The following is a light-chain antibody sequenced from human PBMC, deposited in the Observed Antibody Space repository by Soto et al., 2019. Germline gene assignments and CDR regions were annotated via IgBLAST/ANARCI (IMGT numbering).Light chain of an antibody. CDR1: SSDVGYYNY. CDR3: SSYAGSNYPYV. V-gene: IGLV2-8*01. J-gene: IGLJ1*01. Sequence: QSVLTQPPSASGSPGQSVTIACTGTSSDVGYYNYVSWYQQPPGKAPKLLIYDVSKRPSGVPDRFSGSKSGNTASLTVSGLQAEDEGDYYCSSYAGSNYPYVFGAGTKVTDL. CDR2: DVS.